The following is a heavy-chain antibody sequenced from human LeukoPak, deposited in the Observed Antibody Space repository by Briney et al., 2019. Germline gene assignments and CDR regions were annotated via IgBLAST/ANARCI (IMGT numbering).Heavy chain of an antibody. V-gene: IGHV4-31*03. CDR2: IYYSGST. D-gene: IGHD3-22*01. CDR1: GGSISSGGYY. Sequence: PSETLSLTCIVSGGSISSGGYYWSWIRQHPGKGLEWIGYIYYSGSTYYNPSLKSRVTISVDTSKNQFSLKLSSVTAADTAVYYCAREGTRADYYDSSGYYGGDAFDIWGQGAMVTVSS. CDR3: AREGTRADYYDSSGYYGGDAFDI. J-gene: IGHJ3*02.